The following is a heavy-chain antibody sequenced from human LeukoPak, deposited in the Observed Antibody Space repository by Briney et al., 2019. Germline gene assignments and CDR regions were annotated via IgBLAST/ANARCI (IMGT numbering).Heavy chain of an antibody. CDR1: GRSISSYY. D-gene: IGHD6-13*01. Sequence: SETLSLTCTVSGRSISSYYWSWIRQPPGKGLEWIGYIYYSGSTNYNPSLKSRVTISVDTSKNQFSLKLTSVTAADTAVYYCARQGGIAAAATNFDYWGQGTLVTVSS. CDR2: IYYSGST. CDR3: ARQGGIAAAATNFDY. V-gene: IGHV4-59*08. J-gene: IGHJ4*02.